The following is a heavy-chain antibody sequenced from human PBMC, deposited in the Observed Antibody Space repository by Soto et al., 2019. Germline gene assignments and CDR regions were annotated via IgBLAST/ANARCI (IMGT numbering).Heavy chain of an antibody. CDR3: TTSFPASYTHIVVVTAIDY. V-gene: IGHV3-15*01. CDR2: IKSKTDGGTT. CDR1: GFTFSNAW. J-gene: IGHJ4*02. Sequence: GGSLRLSCAASGFTFSNAWMSWVRQAPGKGLEWVGRIKSKTDGGTTDYAAPVKGRFTISRDVSKNTLYLKMNSLKTEDPPVFYCTTSFPASYTHIVVVTAIDYWGQGTLVTVSS. D-gene: IGHD2-21*02.